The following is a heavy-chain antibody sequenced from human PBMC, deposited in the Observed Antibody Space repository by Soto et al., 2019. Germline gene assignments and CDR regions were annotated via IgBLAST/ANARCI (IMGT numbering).Heavy chain of an antibody. CDR2: INAGNGNT. CDR3: ARITISLGAFDY. CDR1: GYTFTSYA. J-gene: IGHJ4*02. V-gene: IGHV1-3*01. Sequence: ASVKVSCKASGYTFTSYAMHWVRQAPGQRLEWMGWINAGNGNTKYSQKFQGRVTITRDTSASTAYMELSSLRSEDTAVYYCARITISLGAFDYWGQGTLVTVSS. D-gene: IGHD3-3*01.